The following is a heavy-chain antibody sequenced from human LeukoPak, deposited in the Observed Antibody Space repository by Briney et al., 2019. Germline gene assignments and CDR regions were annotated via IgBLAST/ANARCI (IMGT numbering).Heavy chain of an antibody. V-gene: IGHV3-7*04. CDR3: AKDSSSGSSYYFHGMEV. D-gene: IGHD3-10*01. Sequence: GGSLRLSCAASGFTLIKHWMTWVRQAPGKGLECVAIIKQDGSEKYYVNSVKGRFTISRDNSKNTLYLQVNSVRIDDTAVYYCAKDSSSGSSYYFHGMEVWGLGTTVTVSS. CDR1: GFTLIKHW. CDR2: IKQDGSEK. J-gene: IGHJ6*02.